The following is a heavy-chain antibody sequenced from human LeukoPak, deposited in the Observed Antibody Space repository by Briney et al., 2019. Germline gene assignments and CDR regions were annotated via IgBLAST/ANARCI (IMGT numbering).Heavy chain of an antibody. D-gene: IGHD6-19*01. V-gene: IGHV4-59*01. CDR3: ARGALVSAVAGFDY. Sequence: SETLSLTCTVSGGSISSYYWSWIRQPPGKGLEWIGYIYSSGSTNYNPSLKSRVTILVDTSKNQFSLKLSSVTAADTAVYYCARGALVSAVAGFDYWGQGTLVTVSS. CDR2: IYSSGST. J-gene: IGHJ4*02. CDR1: GGSISSYY.